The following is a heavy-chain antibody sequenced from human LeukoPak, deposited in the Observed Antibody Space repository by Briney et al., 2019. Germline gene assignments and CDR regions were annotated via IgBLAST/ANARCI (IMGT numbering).Heavy chain of an antibody. D-gene: IGHD4-23*01. CDR2: FDPEDGET. J-gene: IGHJ4*02. CDR3: ATDLAGNSEEDGY. Sequence: ASVKVSCKVSGYALTELSMHWVRQAPGKGLEWMGGFDPEDGETIYAQKFQGRVTMTEDTSTDTAYMELSGLRSEDTAVYYCATDLAGNSEEDGYWGQGTLVTVSS. CDR1: GYALTELS. V-gene: IGHV1-24*01.